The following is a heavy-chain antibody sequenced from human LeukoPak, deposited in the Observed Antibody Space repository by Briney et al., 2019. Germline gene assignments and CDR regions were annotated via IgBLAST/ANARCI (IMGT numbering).Heavy chain of an antibody. Sequence: SETLRLPCSVSGGSISPYYWSWFRQPPGKGLEWIGYIFHSGITTYNPSLKSRVTISLDSSKNQFFLRLTSVTAADTAMYYCARAETLAPIYFDFWGQGSLVTVSS. CDR1: GGSISPYY. CDR3: ARAETLAPIYFDF. CDR2: IFHSGIT. J-gene: IGHJ4*02. V-gene: IGHV4-59*01. D-gene: IGHD1-14*01.